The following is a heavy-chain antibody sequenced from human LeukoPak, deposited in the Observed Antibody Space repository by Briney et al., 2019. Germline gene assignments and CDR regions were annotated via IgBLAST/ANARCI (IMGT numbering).Heavy chain of an antibody. CDR2: IYYSGST. V-gene: IGHV4-38-2*02. D-gene: IGHD3-22*01. CDR1: GYSISSGYY. J-gene: IGHJ4*02. CDR3: AVGWLSFDY. Sequence: SETLSLTCTVSGYSISSGYYWGWIRQPPGKGLEWIGSIYYSGSTYYNPSLKSRVTISVDTSKNQFSLKLSSVTAAGTAVYYCAVGWLSFDYWGQGTLVTVSS.